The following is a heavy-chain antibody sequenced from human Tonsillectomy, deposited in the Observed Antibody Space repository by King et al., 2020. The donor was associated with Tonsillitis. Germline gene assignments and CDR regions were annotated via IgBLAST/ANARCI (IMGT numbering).Heavy chain of an antibody. Sequence: VQLVESGGGLVKPGGSLRLSCAASGFSFSSYSMNWVRQAPGKGLEWVSSISSSSSYLNYADSVKGRFTISRDNAKNSLYLQMNSLRAEDTAVYYCAREYFSSGDFDYWGQGTLVTVSS. D-gene: IGHD3-22*01. J-gene: IGHJ4*02. CDR1: GFSFSSYS. V-gene: IGHV3-21*01. CDR3: AREYFSSGDFDY. CDR2: ISSSSSYL.